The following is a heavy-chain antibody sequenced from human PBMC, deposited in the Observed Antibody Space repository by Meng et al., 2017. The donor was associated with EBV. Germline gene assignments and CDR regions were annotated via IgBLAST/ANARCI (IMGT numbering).Heavy chain of an antibody. Sequence: QVQLQRCGEGLLKPSETLSLTCGLSGESFSGYYCSWVRQSPGKGLEWIGEVNHAGRTNFNPSLKSRVSISLDTSKNQFSLKLNSVTVADTAVYYCAEGRGTIDYWGRGTLVTVSS. J-gene: IGHJ4*02. V-gene: IGHV4-34*01. CDR1: GESFSGYY. CDR3: AEGRGTIDY. CDR2: VNHAGRT.